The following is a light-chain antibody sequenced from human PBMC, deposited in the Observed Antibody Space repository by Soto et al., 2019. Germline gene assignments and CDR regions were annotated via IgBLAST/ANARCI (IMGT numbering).Light chain of an antibody. J-gene: IGKJ1*01. CDR3: QQHDNWPRT. Sequence: EIVLTQSPGTLSLSPGEGATLSCRASQSINSFLAWYQQRRGQAPRLLIHGASNRAPGIPDRFSGSGSGTDFTLTISRLEPEDFAVYYCQQHDNWPRTFGQGTKVDIK. CDR1: QSINSF. V-gene: IGKV3-20*01. CDR2: GAS.